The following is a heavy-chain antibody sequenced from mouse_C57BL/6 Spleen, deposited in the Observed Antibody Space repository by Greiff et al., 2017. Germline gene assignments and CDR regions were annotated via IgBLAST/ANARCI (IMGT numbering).Heavy chain of an antibody. V-gene: IGHV5-9-1*02. J-gene: IGHJ2*01. CDR2: ISSGGDYI. CDR3: TRGITTVVATNYFDY. CDR1: GFTFSSYA. D-gene: IGHD1-1*01. Sequence: EVKLVESGEGLVKPGGSLKLSCAASGFTFSSYALSWVRQTPEKRLEWVAYISSGGDYIYYADTVKGRFTISRDNARNTLYLQMSSLKSEDTAMYDCTRGITTVVATNYFDYWGQGTTLTVSS.